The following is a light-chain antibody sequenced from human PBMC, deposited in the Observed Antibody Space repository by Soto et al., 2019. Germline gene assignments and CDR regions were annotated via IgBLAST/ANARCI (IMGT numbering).Light chain of an antibody. J-gene: IGKJ4*01. CDR3: QQYNNWPLT. CDR2: GVS. V-gene: IGKV3-15*01. Sequence: EIVMTQSPATLSVSPGGRVTLSCRASQSFSSNLAWYQKKPGQAPRLLIYGVSTRATGIPARFSGSGSGTDFTLTISSLQSEDFAVYYCQQYNNWPLTFGGGTKVEIK. CDR1: QSFSSN.